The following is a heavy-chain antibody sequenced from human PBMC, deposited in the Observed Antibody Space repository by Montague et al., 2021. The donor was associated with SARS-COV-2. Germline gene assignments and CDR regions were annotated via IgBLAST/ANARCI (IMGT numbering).Heavy chain of an antibody. Sequence: SETLSLTCSVSGYSIASSHTYWGWIRQPPGKGLEWIGCVAYSGSTNYNPSLQRRVTISADTSKSQFSLKLNSVTAADTAVYYCARSQLYYDLLTGFSESYYFDYWGQGTLVTVSS. CDR2: VAYSGST. CDR1: GYSIASSHTY. V-gene: IGHV4-39*01. J-gene: IGHJ4*02. D-gene: IGHD3-9*01. CDR3: ARSQLYYDLLTGFSESYYFDY.